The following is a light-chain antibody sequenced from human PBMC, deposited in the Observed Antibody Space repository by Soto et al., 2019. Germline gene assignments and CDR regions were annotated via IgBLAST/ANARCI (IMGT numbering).Light chain of an antibody. Sequence: EIVLTQSPGTLSLSPGERATLSCRACHTVSSSYLAWYQQKPGQSPRLLIYATSSRPTGIADRFSGSGSGTDFTITTDRLETDDFAVYWCQHLLAFGLGPKVEVK. CDR2: ATS. J-gene: IGKJ1*01. V-gene: IGKV3-20*01. CDR1: HTVSSSY. CDR3: QHLLA.